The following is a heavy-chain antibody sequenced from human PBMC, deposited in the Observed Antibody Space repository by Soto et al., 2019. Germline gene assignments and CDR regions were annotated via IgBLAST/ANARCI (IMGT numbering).Heavy chain of an antibody. CDR1: GFTFSSYW. D-gene: IGHD6-13*01. V-gene: IGHV3-7*03. Sequence: GSLRLSCAASGFTFSSYWMSWVRQAPGKGLEWVANIKQDGSEKYYVDSVKGRFTISRDNAKNTLYLQMNSLRAEDTAVYYCAKAPLSSSPGRNWFDPWGQGTLVTVSS. J-gene: IGHJ5*02. CDR3: AKAPLSSSPGRNWFDP. CDR2: IKQDGSEK.